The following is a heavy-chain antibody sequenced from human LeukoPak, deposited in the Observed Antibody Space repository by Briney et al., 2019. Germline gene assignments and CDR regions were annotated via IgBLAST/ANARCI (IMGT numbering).Heavy chain of an antibody. V-gene: IGHV4-39*01. J-gene: IGHJ3*02. CDR2: IYYSGST. CDR3: ARYTIFPSGDAFDI. D-gene: IGHD3-3*01. CDR1: GGSISSSSYY. Sequence: PSETLSLTCTVSGGSISSSSYYWGWIRQPPGKGLEWIGSIYYSGSTYYNPSLKSRVTMSVDTSKNQFSLKLSSVTAADTAVYYCARYTIFPSGDAFDIWGQGTMVTVSS.